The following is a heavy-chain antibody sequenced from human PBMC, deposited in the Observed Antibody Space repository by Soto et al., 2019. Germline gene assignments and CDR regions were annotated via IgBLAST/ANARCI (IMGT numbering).Heavy chain of an antibody. D-gene: IGHD2-2*01. V-gene: IGHV1-69*01. Sequence: QVQLVQSGAEVKKPGSSLKVSGKASRGTFSSYAITWVRQAPGPGLEWMGGIIPISGTANYAQKFQGRVTITADESTSTAYMELSSLRSEDTAVYYCARSQGSSTSLEIYYYYYYGMDVWGQGSTVTVSS. CDR2: IIPISGTA. J-gene: IGHJ6*02. CDR1: RGTFSSYA. CDR3: ARSQGSSTSLEIYYYYYYGMDV.